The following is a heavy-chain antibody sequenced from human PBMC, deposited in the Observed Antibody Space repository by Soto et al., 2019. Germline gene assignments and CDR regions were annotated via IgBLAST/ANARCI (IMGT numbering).Heavy chain of an antibody. J-gene: IGHJ5*02. CDR3: ARSGRQLRFLRMPETNWFDP. CDR2: IIPIFGTA. V-gene: IGHV1-69*13. Sequence: ASVKVGGKASGGAFRRCSCSWVGRAPGQGLEWMGGIIPIFGTANYAQKFQGRVTITADESTSTAYMELSSLSSEDTAVYYCARSGRQLRFLRMPETNWFDPWGPGTLVTVSS. D-gene: IGHD3-3*01. CDR1: GGAFRRCS.